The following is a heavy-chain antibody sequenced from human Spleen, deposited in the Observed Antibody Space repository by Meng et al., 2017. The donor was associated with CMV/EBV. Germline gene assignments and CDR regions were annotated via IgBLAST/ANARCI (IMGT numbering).Heavy chain of an antibody. CDR3: AREEDNWFDP. CDR1: GGSISSSSYY. J-gene: IGHJ5*02. V-gene: IGHV4-39*07. CDR2: IYYSGST. Sequence: QVARREPGPGLGKPSGTLSLTCTVSGGSISSSSYYWGWIRQPPGKGLEWIGSIYYSGSTYYNPSLKSRVTISVDTSKNQFSLKLSSVTAADTAVYYCAREEDNWFDPWGQGTLVTVSS.